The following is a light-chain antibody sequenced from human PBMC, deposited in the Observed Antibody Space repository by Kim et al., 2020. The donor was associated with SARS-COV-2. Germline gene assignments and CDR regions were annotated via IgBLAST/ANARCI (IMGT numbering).Light chain of an antibody. CDR3: SSYAGSNNFV. CDR1: SSDVGGYNY. Sequence: LTQPPSASGSPGQSVTISCTGTSSDVGGYNYVSWYQQHPGKAPKLMIYEVSKRPSGAPDRFSGSKSGNTASLTVSGLQAEDEADYYCSSYAGSNNFVFGTGTKVTVL. V-gene: IGLV2-8*01. CDR2: EVS. J-gene: IGLJ1*01.